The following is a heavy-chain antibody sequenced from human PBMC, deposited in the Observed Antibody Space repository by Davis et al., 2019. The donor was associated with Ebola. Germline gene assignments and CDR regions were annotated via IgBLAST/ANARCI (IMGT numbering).Heavy chain of an antibody. CDR2: SSAYNGNT. D-gene: IGHD6-19*01. CDR1: GYTFISYG. J-gene: IGHJ6*02. V-gene: IGHV1-18*01. CDR3: ARARTWGSDWSYYYNGMDV. Sequence: ASVPVSCKASGYTFISYGISWLRQPPGQGLEWMGWSSAYNGNTNYAQKLQGRVTMTTDTSTSTAYMELRSLRSDDTAVYYFARARTWGSDWSYYYNGMDVWGQGTTVTVSS.